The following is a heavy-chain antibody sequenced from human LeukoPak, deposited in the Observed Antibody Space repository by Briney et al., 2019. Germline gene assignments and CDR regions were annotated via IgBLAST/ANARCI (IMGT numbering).Heavy chain of an antibody. CDR1: RYTFTGYY. Sequence: ASVKVSCKASRYTFTGYYMQWVRQAPGQGLEWMGWINPNSGVTDYAQNFQGRVTMTRDTSISTAYVELSRLRSDDTAVYYCARGTGEGYTYGRYYFDYWGQGTLVTVSS. V-gene: IGHV1-2*02. D-gene: IGHD5-18*01. J-gene: IGHJ4*02. CDR3: ARGTGEGYTYGRYYFDY. CDR2: INPNSGVT.